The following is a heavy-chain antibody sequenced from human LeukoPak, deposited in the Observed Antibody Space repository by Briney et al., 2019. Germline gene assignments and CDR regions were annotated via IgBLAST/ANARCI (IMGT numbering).Heavy chain of an antibody. J-gene: IGHJ4*02. CDR1: GGTFSSYA. Sequence: GASVKVSCKASGGTFSSYAISWVRQAPGQGLEWMGGINPIFGTTNYGQKFQDRLTITADESTGTAHMELSSLRSEDTAVYYCGGAGYDFVWGGYRDTGGDQWGQGTLVIVSS. CDR2: INPIFGTT. D-gene: IGHD3-16*02. CDR3: GGAGYDFVWGGYRDTGGDQ. V-gene: IGHV1-69*13.